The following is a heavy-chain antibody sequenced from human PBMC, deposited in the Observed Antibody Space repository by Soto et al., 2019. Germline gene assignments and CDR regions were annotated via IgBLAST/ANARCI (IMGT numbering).Heavy chain of an antibody. Sequence: SVKVPCWASGTQWTCCAMHWVRQTPGHSVEWMGWINAGNGNTKYSQKVQGRVTITRDTSASTAYMELRTLRHEDTAVYYCARAPYYDFWSGLSSPLDGWGQGTTATVPS. J-gene: IGHJ6*02. CDR2: INAGNGNT. V-gene: IGHV1-3*01. CDR3: ARAPYYDFWSGLSSPLDG. D-gene: IGHD3-3*01. CDR1: GTQWTCCA.